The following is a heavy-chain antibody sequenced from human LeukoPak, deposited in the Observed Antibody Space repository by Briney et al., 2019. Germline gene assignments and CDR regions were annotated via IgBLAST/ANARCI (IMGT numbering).Heavy chain of an antibody. CDR2: IYSGGST. CDR3: ARNIAVAGTNY. V-gene: IGHV3-53*01. Sequence: GGSLRLSCAASGFTVSSNYMSWVRQAPGKGLEWVSVIYSGGSTYYADSVKGRFTISRDNSKNTLYPQMNSLRAADTAVYYCARNIAVAGTNYCGQGTLVPVSS. J-gene: IGHJ4*02. D-gene: IGHD6-19*01. CDR1: GFTVSSNY.